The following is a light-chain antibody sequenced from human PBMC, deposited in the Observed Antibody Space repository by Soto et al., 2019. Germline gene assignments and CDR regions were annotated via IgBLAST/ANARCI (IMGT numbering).Light chain of an antibody. J-gene: IGKJ1*01. CDR1: QSVSYN. CDR2: GAS. Sequence: EIEMTQSPATMSVSPGDRFTLSCRSSQSVSYNLAWYQQTFGQAPRLLIYGASVRATGIPARFSGSGSGTEFTLTINNVQSDDFAVYYCQQYNNSPPRTFGQGTKVDIK. CDR3: QQYNNSPPRT. V-gene: IGKV3-15*01.